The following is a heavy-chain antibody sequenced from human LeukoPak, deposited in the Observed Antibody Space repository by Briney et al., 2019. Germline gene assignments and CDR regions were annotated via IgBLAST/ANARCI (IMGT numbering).Heavy chain of an antibody. CDR2: ISSSSSYI. D-gene: IGHD6-13*01. Sequence: GGSLRLSCAASGSTFSSYSMNWVRQAPGKGLEWVSSISSSSSYIYYADSVKGRFTISRDNAKNSLYLQMNSLRAEDTAVYYCARDFYSSSWYEAPGAFDIWGQGTMVTVSS. CDR3: ARDFYSSSWYEAPGAFDI. V-gene: IGHV3-21*01. J-gene: IGHJ3*02. CDR1: GSTFSSYS.